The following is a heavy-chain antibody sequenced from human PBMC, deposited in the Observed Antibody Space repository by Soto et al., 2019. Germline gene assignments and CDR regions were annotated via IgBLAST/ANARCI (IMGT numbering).Heavy chain of an antibody. Sequence: QVPLVQSGAEVKKPGSSVKVSCKASGGTFSSYTISWVRQAPGQGLEWMGRIIPILGIANYAQKFQGRVTITADKSTSTAYMELSSLRSEDTAVYYCAREGKRDGYNYWGQGTLVTVSS. V-gene: IGHV1-69*08. CDR2: IIPILGIA. CDR3: AREGKRDGYNY. CDR1: GGTFSSYT. D-gene: IGHD5-12*01. J-gene: IGHJ4*02.